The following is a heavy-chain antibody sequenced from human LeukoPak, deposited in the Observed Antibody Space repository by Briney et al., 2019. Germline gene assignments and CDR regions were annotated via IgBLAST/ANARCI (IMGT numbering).Heavy chain of an antibody. D-gene: IGHD6-19*01. CDR1: GYTFTNYY. Sequence: ASVKVSCKTSGYTFTNYYMHWVRQAPGQGLEWMGIINPSGGSTSYAQKFQGRVTMTRDTSTSTVYMELSSLRSEDTAVYYCARDIAVAGTGVLYYYGMDVWGQGTTVTVSS. J-gene: IGHJ6*02. V-gene: IGHV1-46*01. CDR2: INPSGGST. CDR3: ARDIAVAGTGVLYYYGMDV.